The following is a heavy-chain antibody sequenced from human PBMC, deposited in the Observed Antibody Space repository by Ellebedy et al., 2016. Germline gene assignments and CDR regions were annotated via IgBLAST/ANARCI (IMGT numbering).Heavy chain of an antibody. CDR1: GGSFSGYY. CDR2: INHSGST. Sequence: SETLSLTCAVYGGSFSGYYWSWIRQPPGKGLEWIGEINHSGSTNYNPSLKSRVTISVDTSKNQFSLKLSSVTAADTAVYYCARLTDRGWSLYYYGLDVWGQGTTVTVSS. D-gene: IGHD6-19*01. V-gene: IGHV4-34*01. CDR3: ARLTDRGWSLYYYGLDV. J-gene: IGHJ6*02.